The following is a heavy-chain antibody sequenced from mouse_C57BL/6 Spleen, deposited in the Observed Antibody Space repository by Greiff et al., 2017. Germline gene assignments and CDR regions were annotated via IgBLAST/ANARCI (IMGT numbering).Heavy chain of an antibody. CDR3: TGVPDD. Sequence: QVQLQQSGAELVRPGASVTLSCKASGYTFTDYEMHWVKQTPVHGLEWIGAIDPETGGTAYNQKFKGKAILTADKSSSTAYMELRSLTSEDSSGYYCTGVPDDWGQGTTLTVSS. CDR2: IDPETGGT. V-gene: IGHV1-15*01. J-gene: IGHJ2*01. CDR1: GYTFTDYE.